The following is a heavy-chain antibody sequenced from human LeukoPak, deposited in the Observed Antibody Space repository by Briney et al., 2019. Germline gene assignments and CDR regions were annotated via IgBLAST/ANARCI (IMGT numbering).Heavy chain of an antibody. Sequence: GGSLRLSCAASGFRFYDVMHWVRQAPGKGLEWVSGVSWNSGSIGYADSVKGRFTISRDNAKNSLYLQMNGLRAEDTALYYCAXXXPSXGSGTRGGIDIWGQGTMVTVSS. CDR1: GFRFYDV. D-gene: IGHD3-10*01. J-gene: IGHJ3*02. CDR3: AXXXPSXGSGTRGGIDI. V-gene: IGHV3-9*01. CDR2: VSWNSGSI.